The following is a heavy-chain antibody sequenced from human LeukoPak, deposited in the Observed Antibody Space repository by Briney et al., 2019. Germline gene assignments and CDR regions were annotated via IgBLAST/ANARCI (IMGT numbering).Heavy chain of an antibody. D-gene: IGHD2-8*01. Sequence: ASVKVSCKASGYIFTDYYIHWMRQAPGQGLEWLGWINPNRATTNYAQKFQGRDTMTRDTSTTTAYLELTGLRPDDTALYYCARRFCTNGACYEVFDYWGQGTLVSVSS. J-gene: IGHJ4*02. CDR1: GYIFTDYY. V-gene: IGHV1-2*02. CDR3: ARRFCTNGACYEVFDY. CDR2: INPNRATT.